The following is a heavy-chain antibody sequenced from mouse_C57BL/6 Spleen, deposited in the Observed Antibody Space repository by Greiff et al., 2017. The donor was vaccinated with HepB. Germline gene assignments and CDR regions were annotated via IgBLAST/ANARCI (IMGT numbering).Heavy chain of an antibody. J-gene: IGHJ2*01. V-gene: IGHV1-4*01. Sequence: VKLMESGAELARPGASVKMSCKASGYTFTSYTMHWVKQRPGQGLEWIGYINPSSGYTKYNQKFKDKATLTADKSSSTAYMQLSSLTSEDSAVYYCARTGGDYYGSSYNFDYWGQGTTLTVSS. D-gene: IGHD1-1*01. CDR1: GYTFTSYT. CDR3: ARTGGDYYGSSYNFDY. CDR2: INPSSGYT.